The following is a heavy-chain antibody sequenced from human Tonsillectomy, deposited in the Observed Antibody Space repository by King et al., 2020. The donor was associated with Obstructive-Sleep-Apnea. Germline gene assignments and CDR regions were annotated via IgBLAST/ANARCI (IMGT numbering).Heavy chain of an antibody. CDR3: ARAFTWSTGDKRGAFDI. CDR2: ISSNGGST. CDR1: GLTFSSYD. J-gene: IGHJ3*02. Sequence: DVQLVESGGGLVQPGGSLRLSCAGAGLTFSSYDLHWVLQAPGKGLEYVSAISSNGGSTYYANSLKGRCTISRDNSKNTLYLQMGSLRAEEMAVYYCARAFTWSTGDKRGAFDIWGQGTMVTVSS. V-gene: IGHV3-64*01. D-gene: IGHD7-27*01.